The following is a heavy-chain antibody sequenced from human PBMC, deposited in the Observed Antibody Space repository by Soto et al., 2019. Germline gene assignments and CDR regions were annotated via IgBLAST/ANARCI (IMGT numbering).Heavy chain of an antibody. CDR1: CGSFSRYY. CDR2: INHSGST. V-gene: IGHV4-34*01. CDR3: ARGYKRGAVRGVKTYYYYGMDV. J-gene: IGHJ6*02. Sequence: SQNRSPTCAVYCGSFSRYYWRWFRHPPGKGMEWIGEINHSGSTNYNPSLKSRVTISVDTSKNQFSLKLSSVTAADTAVYYCARGYKRGAVRGVKTYYYYGMDVWGQGTTVTVS. D-gene: IGHD3-10*01.